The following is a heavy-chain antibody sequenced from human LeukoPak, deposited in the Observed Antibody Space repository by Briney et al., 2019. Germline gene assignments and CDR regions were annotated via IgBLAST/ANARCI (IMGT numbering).Heavy chain of an antibody. Sequence: ASVKVSCKASGYTFTSYGISWVRQAPGQGLEWMGWISAYNGNTNYAQKLQGRVTMTTDTSTSTAYMELRSLRSDDTAVYYCASGRIYDFWSGYLFDYWGQGTLVTVSS. CDR3: ASGRIYDFWSGYLFDY. J-gene: IGHJ4*02. V-gene: IGHV1-18*01. D-gene: IGHD3-3*01. CDR2: ISAYNGNT. CDR1: GYTFTSYG.